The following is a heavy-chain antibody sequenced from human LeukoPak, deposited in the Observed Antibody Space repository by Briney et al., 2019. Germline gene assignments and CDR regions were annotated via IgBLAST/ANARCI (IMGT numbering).Heavy chain of an antibody. D-gene: IGHD3-16*01. CDR1: GFTFGDYT. V-gene: IGHV3-49*03. CDR3: TRDPVMIEGV. Sequence: GGSLRLSCTGSGFTFGDYTMTWIRQAPGKGLEWVGFIRNKADGGTTEFAASVKGRFTISRDDSKSIAYLHMNSLKIEDAGVYYCTRDPVMIEGVWGQGTTVSVSS. J-gene: IGHJ6*02. CDR2: IRNKADGGTT.